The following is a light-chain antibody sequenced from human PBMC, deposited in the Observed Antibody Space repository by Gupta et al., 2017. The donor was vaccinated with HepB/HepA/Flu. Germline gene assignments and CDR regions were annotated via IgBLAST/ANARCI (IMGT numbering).Light chain of an antibody. Sequence: DIQMTQSPSSLSASVGDRVTITCRASQNIYNFLNWYQQKPGKAPKLLIYGTSSLQTGVPSRFSGSGCGTEFTLTIRRRQPEDFAIYYCQQKDNSPRTFGQGTKVDIK. CDR3: QQKDNSPRT. CDR1: QNIYNF. CDR2: GTS. V-gene: IGKV1-39*01. J-gene: IGKJ2*01.